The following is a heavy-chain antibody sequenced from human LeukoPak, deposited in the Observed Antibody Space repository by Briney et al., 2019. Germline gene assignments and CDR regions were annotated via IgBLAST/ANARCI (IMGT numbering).Heavy chain of an antibody. CDR3: ATDFGDSSGWYRF. V-gene: IGHV4-61*02. J-gene: IGHJ4*02. D-gene: IGHD6-19*01. CDR2: ISTSGST. CDR1: GGSISSGSYY. Sequence: SQTLSLTCTVSGGSISSGSYYWSWIRQPAGKGLEWIGRISTSGSTNYNPSLRSRITISVDTSKNQFSLKVSSVTAADTAVYYCATDFGDSSGWYRFWGQGTLVTVSS.